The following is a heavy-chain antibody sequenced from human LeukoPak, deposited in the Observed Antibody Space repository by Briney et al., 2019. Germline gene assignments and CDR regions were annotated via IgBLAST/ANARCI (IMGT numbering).Heavy chain of an antibody. J-gene: IGHJ5*02. D-gene: IGHD5-18*01. CDR3: ARDGALYSYGLNWFDP. CDR2: INPSGGST. Sequence: ASVKVSCKASGYTFTSYYMHWVRQAPGQGLERMGIINPSGGSTSYAQKFQGRVTMTRDTSTSTVYMELSSLRSEDTAVYYCARDGALYSYGLNWFDPWGQGTLVTVSS. CDR1: GYTFTSYY. V-gene: IGHV1-46*01.